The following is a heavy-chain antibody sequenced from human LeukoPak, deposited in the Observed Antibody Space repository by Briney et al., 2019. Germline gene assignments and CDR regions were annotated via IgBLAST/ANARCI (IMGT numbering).Heavy chain of an antibody. V-gene: IGHV1-18*01. J-gene: IGHJ4*02. CDR2: INTRNGNT. D-gene: IGHD3-16*01. Sequence: ASVKVSCKASGYTFTTYEIIWVRQAPGQGLEWMGWINTRNGNTNYAHQLQGRVTMTTDTSTSTSYMELASLRFDDTAIYYCARNHLGLGLWGQGTLVTVSS. CDR3: ARNHLGLGL. CDR1: GYTFTTYE.